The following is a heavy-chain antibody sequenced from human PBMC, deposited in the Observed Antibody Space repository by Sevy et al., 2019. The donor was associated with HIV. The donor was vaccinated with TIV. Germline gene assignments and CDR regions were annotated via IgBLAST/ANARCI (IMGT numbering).Heavy chain of an antibody. CDR1: GFTFSDHY. CDR3: VRGPTGGDGGGQQISPYCLDV. Sequence: GGSLRLSCAASGFTFSDHYVDWVRQAPGKGLEWVGRIRNRPNSYTTEYAAPVKGRFTISRDDSRNSVYLQMNSLKTEDSAVYYCVRGPTGGDGGGQQISPYCLDVWGKGATVTVSS. J-gene: IGHJ6*03. CDR2: IRNRPNSYTT. V-gene: IGHV3-72*01. D-gene: IGHD2-21*01.